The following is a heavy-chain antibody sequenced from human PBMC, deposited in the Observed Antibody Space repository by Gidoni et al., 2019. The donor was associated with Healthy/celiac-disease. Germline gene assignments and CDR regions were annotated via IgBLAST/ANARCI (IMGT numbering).Heavy chain of an antibody. CDR2: IYYSGST. CDR3: ARGPELLWFREIPLRFDY. D-gene: IGHD3-10*01. V-gene: IGHV4-59*01. CDR1: GGSISSDY. Sequence: QVQLQESGPGLVKPSETLSLTRTVSGGSISSDYWSWIRQPTGKGLEWIGYIYYSGSTNYNPSLKSRVTISIATSKNQFSLKLSSVTAADTAVYYCARGPELLWFREIPLRFDYWGQGTLVTVSS. J-gene: IGHJ4*02.